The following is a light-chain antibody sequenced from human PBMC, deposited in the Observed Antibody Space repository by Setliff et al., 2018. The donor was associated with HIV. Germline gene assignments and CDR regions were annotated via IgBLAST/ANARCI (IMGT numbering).Light chain of an antibody. V-gene: IGLV2-14*03. CDR1: SNDVGSYNY. J-gene: IGLJ3*02. Sequence: QSVLTQPASVSGAPGQSITISCTGASNDVGSYNYVSWYQQHPGKAPKLMIYDVTNRPSGVSDRFSGSKSGNTASLTISGLQAEDEADYYCSSYTSSNTYVFGGGTKVTVL. CDR3: SSYTSSNTYV. CDR2: DVT.